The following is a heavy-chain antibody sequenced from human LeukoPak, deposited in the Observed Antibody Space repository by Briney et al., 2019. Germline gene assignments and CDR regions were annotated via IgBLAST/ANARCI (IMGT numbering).Heavy chain of an antibody. D-gene: IGHD3-10*01. V-gene: IGHV4-30-4*01. CDR1: GGSISSGDYY. CDR2: ISYSGST. J-gene: IGHJ5*02. Sequence: SQTLSLTCTVSGGSISSGDYYWSWIRQPPGKGLEWIGYISYSGSTYYNPSLKSRVTMSVDTSKNQFSLKLSSVTAADTAVYYCARAPRSYYISVWFDPWGQGTLVTVSS. CDR3: ARAPRSYYISVWFDP.